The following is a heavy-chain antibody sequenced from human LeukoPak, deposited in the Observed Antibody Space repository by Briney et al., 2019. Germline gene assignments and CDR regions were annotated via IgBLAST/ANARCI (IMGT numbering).Heavy chain of an antibody. D-gene: IGHD5-18*01. CDR3: AKGTYVDTAMVPQHFDY. CDR2: ISGSGGST. J-gene: IGHJ4*02. V-gene: IGHV3-23*01. Sequence: GGSLRLSCAASGFTFSSYAMSWVRQAPGKGLEWVSAISGSGGSTYYADSVKGRFTTSRDNSKNTLYLQMNSLRAEDTAVYYCAKGTYVDTAMVPQHFDYWGQGTLVTVSS. CDR1: GFTFSSYA.